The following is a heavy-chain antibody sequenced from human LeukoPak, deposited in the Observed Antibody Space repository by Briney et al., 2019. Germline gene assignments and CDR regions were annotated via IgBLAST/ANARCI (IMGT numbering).Heavy chain of an antibody. Sequence: SETLSLTCAVYGGSFSGYYWSWIRQPPGKGLEWIGEINHSGSINYNPSLKSRVTISVDTSKNQFSLRLSSVTAADTAVYYCAGSIPARPLDYWGQGTLVTVSS. V-gene: IGHV4-34*01. CDR2: INHSGSI. J-gene: IGHJ4*02. CDR3: AGSIPARPLDY. D-gene: IGHD6-6*01. CDR1: GGSFSGYY.